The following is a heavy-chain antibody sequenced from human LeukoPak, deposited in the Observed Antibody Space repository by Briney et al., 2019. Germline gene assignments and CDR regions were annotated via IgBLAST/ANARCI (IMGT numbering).Heavy chain of an antibody. Sequence: GASVKVSCKASGYTFTSYAMNWVRQAPGQGLEWMGWINTNTGNPTYAQGFTGRFVFSLDTPVSTAYLQISSLKAEDTAVYYCARSIAAAGHFQHWGQGTLVTVSS. D-gene: IGHD6-13*01. CDR2: INTNTGNP. CDR1: GYTFTSYA. CDR3: ARSIAAAGHFQH. V-gene: IGHV7-4-1*02. J-gene: IGHJ1*01.